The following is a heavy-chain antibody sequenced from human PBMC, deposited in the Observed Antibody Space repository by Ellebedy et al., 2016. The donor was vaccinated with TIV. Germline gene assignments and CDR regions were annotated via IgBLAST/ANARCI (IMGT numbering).Heavy chain of an antibody. V-gene: IGHV3-23*01. CDR2: IYESGSA. CDR1: GFGFSGYG. D-gene: IGHD2-8*01. CDR3: AKGLSMAILGAFDL. Sequence: GGSLRLXXAASGFGFSGYGMSWVRQAPGKELEWVSVIYESGSAFYADSVKGRFTISRDTSNNTLSLQMNSLRAEDTALYYCAKGLSMAILGAFDLWGHGTMVTVSS. J-gene: IGHJ3*01.